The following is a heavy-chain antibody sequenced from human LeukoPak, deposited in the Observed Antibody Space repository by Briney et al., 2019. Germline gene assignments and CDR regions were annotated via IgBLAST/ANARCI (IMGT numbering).Heavy chain of an antibody. D-gene: IGHD3-10*01. CDR2: INGDGSWT. Sequence: PGGSLRLSCAASGNYWMHWVRQAPGKGLVWVSHINGDGSWTTYADSVKGRFTISKDNAKNTVYLQMNSLRAEDTAVYYCAKHSTGVECWGRGTLVTVSS. J-gene: IGHJ2*01. CDR3: AKHSTGVEC. V-gene: IGHV3-74*01. CDR1: GNYW.